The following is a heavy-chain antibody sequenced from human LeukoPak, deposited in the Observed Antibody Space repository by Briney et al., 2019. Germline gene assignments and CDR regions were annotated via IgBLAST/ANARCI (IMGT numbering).Heavy chain of an antibody. CDR3: ARLQDYYDSSGYVGGFDY. CDR1: GFTFSSYS. Sequence: GGALMLCCASSGFTFSSYSMNRVRQAPGKGLEWVSSISGSSSYIYYADSVKGRFTISRDNAKNSLYLQMNSLRAEDTAVYYCARLQDYYDSSGYVGGFDYWGQGTLVTVSS. D-gene: IGHD3-22*01. J-gene: IGHJ4*02. CDR2: ISGSSSYI. V-gene: IGHV3-21*01.